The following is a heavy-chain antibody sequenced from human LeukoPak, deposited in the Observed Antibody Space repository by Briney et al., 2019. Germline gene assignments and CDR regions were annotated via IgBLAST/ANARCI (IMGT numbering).Heavy chain of an antibody. D-gene: IGHD2-15*01. CDR1: GYTFTSYA. CDR3: AVCSGGSGYSDY. V-gene: IGHV1-3*01. Sequence: ASVKVSCKASGYTFTSYAMHWVRQAPGQRLEWMGWINAGNGNTKYSQKFQGRVTITRDTSASTAYMELSSLRSEDTAVYYCAVCSGGSGYSDYWGQGTLATVSS. CDR2: INAGNGNT. J-gene: IGHJ4*02.